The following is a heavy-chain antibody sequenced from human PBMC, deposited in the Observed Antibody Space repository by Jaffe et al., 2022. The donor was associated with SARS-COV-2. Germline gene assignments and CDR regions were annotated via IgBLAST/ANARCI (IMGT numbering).Heavy chain of an antibody. CDR3: ARDRTGVRVDGTELDY. Sequence: EVQLVESGGGLVQPGGSLRLSCVVSGFTFSNYWMHWVRQTPGRGLVWVARMNDDGTNTGYADSVKGRFTISRDNAKNTLYLHVSSLRAEDTAVYYCARDRTGVRVDGTELDYWGQGTLVTVSS. CDR2: MNDDGTNT. J-gene: IGHJ4*02. V-gene: IGHV3-74*01. D-gene: IGHD6-19*01. CDR1: GFTFSNYW.